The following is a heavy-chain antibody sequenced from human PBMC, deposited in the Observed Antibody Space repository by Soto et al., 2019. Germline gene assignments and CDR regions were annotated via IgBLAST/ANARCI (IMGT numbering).Heavy chain of an antibody. CDR2: IIPLFGTA. CDR3: ARELRTYSSGGSL. CDR1: GGSLKSHA. J-gene: IGHJ4*01. Sequence: QVQLVQSGAEVRPPGSSVKVSCKDSGGSLKSHAISWVRQAPGQGLEWMGGIIPLFGTANYAQRFRGRVTITADAATRPAFMELRSLRSEDTAVYYGARELRTYSSGGSLWGPGTLVPVAS. V-gene: IGHV1-69*12. D-gene: IGHD6-19*01.